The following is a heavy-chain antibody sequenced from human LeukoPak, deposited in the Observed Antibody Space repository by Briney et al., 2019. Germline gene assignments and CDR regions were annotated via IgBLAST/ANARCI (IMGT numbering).Heavy chain of an antibody. D-gene: IGHD6-13*01. CDR1: GYSFTNYW. V-gene: IGHV5-51*01. Sequence: GESLKISCKGSGYSFTNYWIGWVRQMPGKGLEWMGIIYPGDSDTRYGPSFQGQVTISADKSISTAYLQWSSLKASDTAMYYCARRGIAAAGTADWFDPWGQGTLVTVSS. J-gene: IGHJ5*02. CDR3: ARRGIAAAGTADWFDP. CDR2: IYPGDSDT.